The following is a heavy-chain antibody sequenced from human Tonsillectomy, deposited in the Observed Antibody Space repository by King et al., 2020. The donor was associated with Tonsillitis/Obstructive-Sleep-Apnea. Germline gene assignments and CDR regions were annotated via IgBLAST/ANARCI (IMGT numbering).Heavy chain of an antibody. CDR2: IWCDGTNK. J-gene: IGHJ3*02. Sequence: VQLVESGGGVVQPGRSLRLSCAASGFSFSDYGMHWVRQAPGKGLEWVAFIWCDGTNKYYADSGKGRFTISRDNSKNTLYLQVNSLRAEDTAVYYCAGHRGYCTGGVCPPSYDAFHIWGQGTMVTVS. CDR1: GFSFSDYG. V-gene: IGHV3-33*01. D-gene: IGHD2-8*02. CDR3: AGHRGYCTGGVCPPSYDAFHI.